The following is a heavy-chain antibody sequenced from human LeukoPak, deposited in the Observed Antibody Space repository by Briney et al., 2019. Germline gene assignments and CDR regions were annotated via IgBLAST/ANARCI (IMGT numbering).Heavy chain of an antibody. Sequence: PGGSLRLSCAASGFTFSSCSMNWVRQAPGKGLEWVSYISSSSSTIYYADSVKGRFTISRDNAKNSLYLQMNSLRAEDTAVYYCAKDYCSSTSCYYYFDYWGQGTLVTVSS. CDR2: ISSSSSTI. V-gene: IGHV3-48*01. CDR3: AKDYCSSTSCYYYFDY. J-gene: IGHJ4*02. D-gene: IGHD2-2*01. CDR1: GFTFSSCS.